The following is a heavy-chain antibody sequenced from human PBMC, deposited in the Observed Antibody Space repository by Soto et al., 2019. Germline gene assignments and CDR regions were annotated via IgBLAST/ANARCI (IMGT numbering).Heavy chain of an antibody. CDR3: ARIIRSLAWYGVDV. D-gene: IGHD3-10*01. J-gene: IGHJ6*02. CDR1: AGSISSYY. V-gene: IGHV4-59*01. Sequence: QVQLQESGPGLVKASETLSLTCTVSAGSISSYYWGWIRQSPGKGLEWIGYIYNSGSTNYNPSLKSRLTMSVDTSKNQFSLKLSSVTAADTAVYYCARIIRSLAWYGVDVWGQGTRVTV. CDR2: IYNSGST.